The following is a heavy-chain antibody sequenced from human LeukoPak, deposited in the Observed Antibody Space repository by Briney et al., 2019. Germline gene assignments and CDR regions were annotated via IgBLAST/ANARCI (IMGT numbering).Heavy chain of an antibody. CDR2: ISSSGSTT. Sequence: GGSLRLSCAASGFTSSDYYMSWIRQAPGKGLEWVSYISSSGSTTYYADSVKGRFTISRDNSKNTLYLQMNSLRAEDTAVYYCVRNPSGEGDYWGQGTLVTVSS. CDR1: GFTSSDYY. D-gene: IGHD1-26*01. V-gene: IGHV3-11*01. CDR3: VRNPSGEGDY. J-gene: IGHJ4*02.